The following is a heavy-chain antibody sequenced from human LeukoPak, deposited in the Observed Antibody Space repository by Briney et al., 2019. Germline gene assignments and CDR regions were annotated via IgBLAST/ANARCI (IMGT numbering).Heavy chain of an antibody. CDR3: ASQGRDIAAAGTDLFDY. D-gene: IGHD6-13*01. J-gene: IGHJ4*02. CDR2: ISAYNGNT. CDR1: GYTFTSYG. V-gene: IGHV1-18*01. Sequence: GGSVTVSCMASGYTFTSYGISWVGQAPGQGGEGMGWISAYNGNTNYAQKLQGRVTMTTDTSPSTAYMELRSLRSDDTAVYYCASQGRDIAAAGTDLFDYWGQGTLVTVSS.